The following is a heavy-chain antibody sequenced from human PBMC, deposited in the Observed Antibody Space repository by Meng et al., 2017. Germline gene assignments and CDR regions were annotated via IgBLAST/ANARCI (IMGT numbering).Heavy chain of an antibody. CDR1: GGSFSGYY. CDR2: INHSGST. D-gene: IGHD6-13*01. Sequence: QVQLQQWGSGLLKPSETLSLTCAVYGGSFSGYYWSWIRQHPGKGLEWIGEINHSGSTNYNPSLKSRVTISVDTSKNQFSLKLSSVTAADTAVYYCASSAWYSDNPGYFDYWGQGTLVTVSS. V-gene: IGHV4-34*01. CDR3: ASSAWYSDNPGYFDY. J-gene: IGHJ4*02.